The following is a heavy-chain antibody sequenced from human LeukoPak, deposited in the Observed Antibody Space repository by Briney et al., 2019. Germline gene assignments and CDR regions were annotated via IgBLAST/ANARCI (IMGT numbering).Heavy chain of an antibody. CDR2: IYYSGST. V-gene: IGHV4-59*01. D-gene: IGHD6-13*01. CDR3: ARVIAAAGTEWFDP. J-gene: IGHJ5*02. CDR1: GGSISGYY. Sequence: SESLSLTCTVSGGSISGYYWSWIRQPPGKGLEWIGYIYYSGSTNYNPSLKSRVTISVDTSKNQFSLKLSSVTAADTAVYYCARVIAAAGTEWFDPWGQGTLVTVSS.